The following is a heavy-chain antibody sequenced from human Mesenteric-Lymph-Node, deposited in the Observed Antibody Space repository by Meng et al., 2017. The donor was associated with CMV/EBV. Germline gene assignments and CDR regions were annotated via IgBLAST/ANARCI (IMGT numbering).Heavy chain of an antibody. Sequence: QVQVHQWGAELLKPWETLSVTGAVYGGSFSGYYWNWIRQSPEKGLEWIGEINHSGSTTYNPSFTSRIIISVDTSTNQISLNMSSVTAADTAVYYCARGSSYDILTGYFDYWGQGALVTVSS. CDR2: INHSGST. V-gene: IGHV4-34*01. J-gene: IGHJ4*02. CDR3: ARGSSYDILTGYFDY. D-gene: IGHD3-9*01. CDR1: GGSFSGYY.